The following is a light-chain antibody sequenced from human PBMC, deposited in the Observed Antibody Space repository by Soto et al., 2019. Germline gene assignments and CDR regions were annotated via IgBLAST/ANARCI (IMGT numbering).Light chain of an antibody. CDR3: SSYTDRSNYV. J-gene: IGLJ1*01. Sequence: QSALTQPASVSGSPGQSITISCTGTSSDLAIYNYVSWYQQQPGKAPKLMIYQATNRPSGVSNRFSGSRSGNTASLTISGLQAEDEAEYYCSSYTDRSNYVFGTGTKVTVL. CDR1: SSDLAIYNY. V-gene: IGLV2-14*01. CDR2: QAT.